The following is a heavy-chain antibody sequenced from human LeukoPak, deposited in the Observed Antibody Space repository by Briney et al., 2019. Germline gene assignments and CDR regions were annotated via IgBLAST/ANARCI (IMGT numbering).Heavy chain of an antibody. J-gene: IGHJ4*02. CDR2: INPSGGST. CDR3: ARDRHCSGGSCYEFDY. D-gene: IGHD2-15*01. V-gene: IGHV1-46*01. CDR1: GYTFTSYY. Sequence: ASLKVSCKASGYTFTSYYMHWVRQAPGQGLEWMGIINPSGGSTSYAQKFQGRVTMTRDTSTSTVYMELSSLRSEDTAVYYCARDRHCSGGSCYEFDYWGQGTLVTVSS.